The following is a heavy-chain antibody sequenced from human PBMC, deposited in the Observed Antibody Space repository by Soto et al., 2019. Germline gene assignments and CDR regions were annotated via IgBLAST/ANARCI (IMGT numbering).Heavy chain of an antibody. CDR3: AKDLKYWNRDYYYYGMDV. V-gene: IGHV3-23*01. CDR1: GFTFSSYA. D-gene: IGHD1-1*01. J-gene: IGHJ6*02. CDR2: ISGSGGST. Sequence: GGSLRLSCAASGFTFSSYAMSWVRQAPGKGLEWVSAISGSGGSTYYADSVKGRFTISRDNSKNTLYLQMNSLRAEDTAVYYCAKDLKYWNRDYYYYGMDVWGQGTTVTVSS.